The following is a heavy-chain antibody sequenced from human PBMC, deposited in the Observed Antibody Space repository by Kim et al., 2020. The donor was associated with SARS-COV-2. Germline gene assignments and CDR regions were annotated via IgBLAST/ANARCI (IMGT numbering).Heavy chain of an antibody. Sequence: GGSLRLSCAASGFTFSSYGMHWVRQAPGKGLEWVAVIWYDGSNKYYADSVKGRFTISRDNAKNSLFLQMNSLRTEDTAFYYCAKGGTVQDFEYWGRGTLVTVSS. V-gene: IGHV3-33*03. CDR1: GFTFSSYG. J-gene: IGHJ4*02. CDR3: AKGGTVQDFEY. CDR2: IWYDGSNK. D-gene: IGHD4-17*01.